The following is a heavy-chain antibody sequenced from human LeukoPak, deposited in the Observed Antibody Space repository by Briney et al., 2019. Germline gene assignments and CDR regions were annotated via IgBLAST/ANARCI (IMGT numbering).Heavy chain of an antibody. V-gene: IGHV3-30*18. J-gene: IGHJ4*02. CDR2: ISYDGSNK. CDR3: AKGISYYYYDSSGYPDY. CDR1: GFTFSSYA. D-gene: IGHD3-22*01. Sequence: GGSLRLSCAASGFTFSSYAMSWVRQAPGKGLEWVAVISYDGSNKYYADSVKGRFTISRDNSKNTLYLQMNSLRAEDTAVYYCAKGISYYYYDSSGYPDYWGQGTLVTVSS.